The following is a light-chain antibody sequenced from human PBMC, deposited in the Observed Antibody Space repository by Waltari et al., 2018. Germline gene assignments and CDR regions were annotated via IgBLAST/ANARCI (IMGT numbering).Light chain of an antibody. CDR1: QSIARN. Sequence: PGERATLSCRASQSIARNLAWYQQKPGQAPRLLIYGASTRATDVPDRFSGSGSGTEFTLTISRLQSEDFAVYYCQQYNNWRTFGQGTKLEIK. V-gene: IGKV3-15*01. CDR3: QQYNNWRT. J-gene: IGKJ2*01. CDR2: GAS.